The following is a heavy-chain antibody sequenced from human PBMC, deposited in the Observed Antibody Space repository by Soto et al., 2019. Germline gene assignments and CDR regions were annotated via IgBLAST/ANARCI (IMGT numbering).Heavy chain of an antibody. CDR2: INSDGSST. CDR3: ASERLVRQAMGQGAFGV. Sequence: EVQLVESGGGLVQPGGSLRLSCAASGFTFSSYWMHWVRQAPGKGLVWVSRINSDGSSTCYADSVKGRFTISRDNAKNTLYLQRKGLRAEDTAVYYCASERLVRQAMGQGAFGVGGQGTMVTVPS. D-gene: IGHD5-18*01. CDR1: GFTFSSYW. V-gene: IGHV3-74*01. J-gene: IGHJ3*01.